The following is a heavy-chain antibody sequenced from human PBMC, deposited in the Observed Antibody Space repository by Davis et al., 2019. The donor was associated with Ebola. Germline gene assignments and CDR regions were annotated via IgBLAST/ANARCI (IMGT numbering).Heavy chain of an antibody. V-gene: IGHV3-30*18. CDR2: ISYDGSNK. CDR3: AKDHGYSSGWGSFDI. Sequence: PGGSLRLSCAASGFTFSSYGMHWVRQAPGKGLEWVAVISYDGSNKYYADSVKGRFTISRDNSKKTLYLQMNSLRAEDTAVYYCAKDHGYSSGWGSFDIWGQGTMVTVSS. CDR1: GFTFSSYG. J-gene: IGHJ3*02. D-gene: IGHD6-19*01.